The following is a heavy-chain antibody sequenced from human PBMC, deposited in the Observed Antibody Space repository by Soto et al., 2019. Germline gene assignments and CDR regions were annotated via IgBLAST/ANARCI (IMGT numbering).Heavy chain of an antibody. V-gene: IGHV1-18*01. CDR1: GYTFTSYG. J-gene: IGHJ3*02. CDR3: ARDIVVVPAATRPDAFDI. Sequence: QVQLVQSGAEVKKPGASVKVSCKASGYTFTSYGISWVRQAPGQGLEWMGWISAYNGNTNYAQKLQGRVTMTTDTYTSTAYMELRSLRSDDTAVYYCARDIVVVPAATRPDAFDIWGQGTMVTVSS. D-gene: IGHD2-2*01. CDR2: ISAYNGNT.